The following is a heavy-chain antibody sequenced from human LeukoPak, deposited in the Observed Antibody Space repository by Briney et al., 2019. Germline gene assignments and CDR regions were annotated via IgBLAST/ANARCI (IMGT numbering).Heavy chain of an antibody. Sequence: SETLSLTCTVSGGSISNFYWSWIRQPPGKGLEWIWYIYYSGSTNYNPSLKSRVTISVDTSKNQFSLKLSSGTAANTAVYYCARLDEHQLAYFDYWGQGTLVPVSS. D-gene: IGHD6-13*01. CDR3: ARLDEHQLAYFDY. V-gene: IGHV4-59*08. CDR2: IYYSGST. CDR1: GGSISNFY. J-gene: IGHJ4*02.